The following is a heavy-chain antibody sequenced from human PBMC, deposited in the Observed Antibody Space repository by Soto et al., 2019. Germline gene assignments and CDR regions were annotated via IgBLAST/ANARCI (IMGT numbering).Heavy chain of an antibody. V-gene: IGHV3-30*04. Sequence: GGSLRLSCAASGFTFSSYAMHWVRQAPGKGLEWVAVISYDGSNKYYADSVKGRFTISRDNSKNTLYLQMNSLRAEDTAVYYCARDLGGLGLHAYFDYWGQGTLVTVSS. CDR2: ISYDGSNK. CDR3: ARDLGGLGLHAYFDY. CDR1: GFTFSSYA. J-gene: IGHJ4*02. D-gene: IGHD3-16*01.